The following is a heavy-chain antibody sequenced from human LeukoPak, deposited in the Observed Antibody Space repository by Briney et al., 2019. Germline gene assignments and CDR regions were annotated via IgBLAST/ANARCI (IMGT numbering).Heavy chain of an antibody. D-gene: IGHD3-9*01. V-gene: IGHV4-59*08. CDR3: ARTVDEDFDY. CDR2: IYYTGNT. J-gene: IGHJ4*02. CDR1: GDSINSYS. Sequence: SETLSLTCTVSGDSINSYSWSWIRQPPGKGLEWIGYIYYTGNTNYNPSLKRRVTISVDTSKNQFSLKLSSVTAADTAVYYCARTVDEDFDYWGQGTLVTVSS.